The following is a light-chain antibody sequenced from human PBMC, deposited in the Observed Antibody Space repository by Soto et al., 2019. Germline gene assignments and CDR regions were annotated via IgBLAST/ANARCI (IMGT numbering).Light chain of an antibody. CDR3: SSYAGSNNFV. V-gene: IGLV2-8*01. J-gene: IGLJ1*01. CDR1: SSDVGGYND. CDR2: EVS. Sequence: QSALTQPPSASGSPGQSVTISCTGTSSDVGGYNDVSWYQQHPGKAPKLMIYEVSKRPSGVPDRFSGSKSGNTASLTGSGLQAEDEADYYCSSYAGSNNFVFGPGTKLTVL.